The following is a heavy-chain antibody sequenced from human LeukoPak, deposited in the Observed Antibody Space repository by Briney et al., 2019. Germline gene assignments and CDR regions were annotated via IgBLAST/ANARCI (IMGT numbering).Heavy chain of an antibody. J-gene: IGHJ4*02. CDR3: ANGQYSSSWSYAY. D-gene: IGHD6-13*01. Sequence: PGRALRLSCAASGFTFSSYGMHWVRQAPGKGRGWGAVISYDGTHRYYADSVEARFTISRDNSKTTMYLQMNSLRAEDTAVYYCANGQYSSSWSYAYWGQGTLVTVSS. CDR2: ISYDGTHR. CDR1: GFTFSSYG. V-gene: IGHV3-30*18.